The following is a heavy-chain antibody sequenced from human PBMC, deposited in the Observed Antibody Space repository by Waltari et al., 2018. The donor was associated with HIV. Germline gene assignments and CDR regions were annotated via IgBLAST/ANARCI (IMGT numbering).Heavy chain of an antibody. J-gene: IGHJ3*02. CDR1: GFTVSSNY. Sequence: EVQLVESGGGLIQPGGSLRLSCAASGFTVSSNYMSWVRQAPGKGLEWVSVIYSAGTTYYADSVKGRFTVSRDNSKNALYLQMNSLRAEDTAVYYCASEYSSSWYAFDIWGQGTMVTVSS. CDR2: IYSAGTT. D-gene: IGHD6-6*01. CDR3: ASEYSSSWYAFDI. V-gene: IGHV3-53*01.